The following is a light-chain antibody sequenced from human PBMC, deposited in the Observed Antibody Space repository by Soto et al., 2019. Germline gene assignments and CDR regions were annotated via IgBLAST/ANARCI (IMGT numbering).Light chain of an antibody. CDR3: QQYGGSPLCT. CDR1: QSVSSSY. Sequence: EIVLTQSPGTLSLSPGERATLSCRASQSVSSSYLAWYQQKPGQAPRLLIYVASSRATGIPDRFSGTGSGTDFTLTISRLEPEDFAVYYCQQYGGSPLCTFGQGTQLEIK. CDR2: VAS. V-gene: IGKV3-20*01. J-gene: IGKJ2*02.